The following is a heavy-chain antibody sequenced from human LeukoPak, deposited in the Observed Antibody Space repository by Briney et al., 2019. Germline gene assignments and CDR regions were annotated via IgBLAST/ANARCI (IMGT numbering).Heavy chain of an antibody. CDR3: AREKVIAVAGKNYYYGMEV. V-gene: IGHV3-66*01. CDR1: GFTVSSNY. J-gene: IGHJ6*04. Sequence: GGSLRLSCAASGFTVSSNYMSWVRQAPGKGLEWVSVIYSGGSTYYADSVKGRFTISRDNSKNTLYLQMNSLRAEDTAVYYCAREKVIAVAGKNYYYGMEVWGKGTTVTVPS. D-gene: IGHD6-19*01. CDR2: IYSGGST.